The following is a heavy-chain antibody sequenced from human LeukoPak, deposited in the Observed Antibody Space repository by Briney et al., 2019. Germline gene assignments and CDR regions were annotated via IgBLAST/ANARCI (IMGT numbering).Heavy chain of an antibody. J-gene: IGHJ4*02. D-gene: IGHD6-13*01. CDR3: ARDLQQQLEYYFDY. CDR2: INYHSQPT. CDR1: GFTFSTFH. Sequence: GGSLRLSCTASGFTFSTFHMHWVRQAPGKGLEWVSYINYHSQPTYYADSVKGRFTISRDNAKNSLYLQMNSLRAEDTAVYYCARDLQQQLEYYFDYWGQGTLVTVSS. V-gene: IGHV3-21*05.